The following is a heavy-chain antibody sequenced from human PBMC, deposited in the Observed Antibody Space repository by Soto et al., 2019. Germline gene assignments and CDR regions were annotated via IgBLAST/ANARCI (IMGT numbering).Heavy chain of an antibody. CDR2: ISGSCDDT. CDR1: GFTFSNFA. D-gene: IGHD1-1*01. J-gene: IGHJ4*02. CDR3: ANPIPKTGTTFGF. V-gene: IGHV3-23*01. Sequence: QLLESGGGFVQPGGSLRLSCVASGFTFSNFAMAWVRQAPGEGLEWVSAISGSCDDTFYADSMKGRFTISRDNSKDILYLQINSLRAEDTAVYYCANPIPKTGTTFGFWGQGTLVTVSS.